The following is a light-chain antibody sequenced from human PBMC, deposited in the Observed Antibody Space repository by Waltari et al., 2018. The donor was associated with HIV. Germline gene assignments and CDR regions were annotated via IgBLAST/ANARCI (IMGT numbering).Light chain of an antibody. J-gene: IGLJ1*01. V-gene: IGLV2-8*01. CDR2: EVS. CDR1: SSDVGGYKY. Sequence: QSALTQPPSASGSPGQSVTISCTGTSSDVGGYKYVSWYQQHPGKAPKLMIYEVSKRPSVVPDRFSGSKSGNTASLTVSGLQAEDEADYYCSSYAGRNNYVFGTGTKVTVL. CDR3: SSYAGRNNYV.